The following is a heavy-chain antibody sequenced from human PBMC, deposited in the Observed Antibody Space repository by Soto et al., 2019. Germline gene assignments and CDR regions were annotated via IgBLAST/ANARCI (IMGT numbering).Heavy chain of an antibody. Sequence: GGSLRLSCAASGFTFSSYAMSWVRQAPGKGLEWVSAISGSGGSTYYADSVKGRFTISRDNSKNTLYLQMNSLRAEDTAVYYCAKVSSGATSGWLDPWGQGTLVTVSS. CDR3: AKVSSGATSGWLDP. D-gene: IGHD1-26*01. J-gene: IGHJ5*02. V-gene: IGHV3-23*01. CDR1: GFTFSSYA. CDR2: ISGSGGST.